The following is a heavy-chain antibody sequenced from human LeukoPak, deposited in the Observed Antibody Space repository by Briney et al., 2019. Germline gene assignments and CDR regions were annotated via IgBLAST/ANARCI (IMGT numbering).Heavy chain of an antibody. Sequence: GGSLRLSCAAPGFTFSAYAMSWVRQAPGKGLEWVSAISRSGSSTDYADSVKGRFTISRDNSKNTLYLQMNSLRPEDTAVYYCAKGGDILTGYYLYWYFDLWGRGTLVTVSS. V-gene: IGHV3-23*01. CDR1: GFTFSAYA. D-gene: IGHD3-9*01. CDR2: ISRSGSST. CDR3: AKGGDILTGYYLYWYFDL. J-gene: IGHJ2*01.